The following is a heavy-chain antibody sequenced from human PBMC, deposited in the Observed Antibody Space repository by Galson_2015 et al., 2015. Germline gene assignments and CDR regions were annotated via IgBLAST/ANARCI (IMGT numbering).Heavy chain of an antibody. CDR2: IDQSGST. D-gene: IGHD3-10*01. CDR3: ARGEDGSGSSTPDF. J-gene: IGHJ4*02. V-gene: IGHV4-34*01. Sequence: IDQSGSTNYSPSLKNRVTISVDTSKNQFSLKLSSVTAADTAVYYCARGEDGSGSSTPDFWGQGTLVTVSS.